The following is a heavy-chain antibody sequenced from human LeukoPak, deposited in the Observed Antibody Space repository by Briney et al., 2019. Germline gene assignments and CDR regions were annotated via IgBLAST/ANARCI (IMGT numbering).Heavy chain of an antibody. Sequence: SETLSLTCTVSGGSISSYYWSWIRQPPGKGLEWIGYIYYSGNTNYNPSLKSRVTISVDTSKNQFSLKLRSVTAADTAVYYCATRTTGVAATFDSWGQGALVTVFS. J-gene: IGHJ4*02. CDR1: GGSISSYY. D-gene: IGHD2-15*01. CDR3: ATRTTGVAATFDS. V-gene: IGHV4-59*01. CDR2: IYYSGNT.